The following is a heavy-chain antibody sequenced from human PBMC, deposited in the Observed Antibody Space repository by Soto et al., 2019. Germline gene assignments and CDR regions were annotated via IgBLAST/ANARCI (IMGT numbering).Heavy chain of an antibody. CDR3: AGDKYSSASRWFDP. CDR1: GGSISSYY. D-gene: IGHD6-6*01. CDR2: IYNSGST. V-gene: IGHV4-59*01. J-gene: IGHJ5*02. Sequence: SETLSLTCTVSGGSISSYYWSWIRQPPGKGLEWIGYIYNSGSTNYNPSLKSRVTISVDTSRNQFSLRLSSVTAADTAVYYCAGDKYSSASRWFDPWGQGTLVTVSS.